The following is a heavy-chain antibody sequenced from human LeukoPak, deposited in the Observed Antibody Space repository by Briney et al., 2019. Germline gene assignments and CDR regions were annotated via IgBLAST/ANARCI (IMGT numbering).Heavy chain of an antibody. Sequence: GASVKVSCKASGYTFTSYYMHWVRQAPGQGLEWMGWINPNSGGTNYAQKFQGRVTMTRDTSISTAYMELSRLRSDDTAVYYCARVRFVVIAARPMGADFDYWGQGTLVTVSS. CDR2: INPNSGGT. V-gene: IGHV1-2*02. CDR1: GYTFTSYY. D-gene: IGHD6-6*01. J-gene: IGHJ4*02. CDR3: ARVRFVVIAARPMGADFDY.